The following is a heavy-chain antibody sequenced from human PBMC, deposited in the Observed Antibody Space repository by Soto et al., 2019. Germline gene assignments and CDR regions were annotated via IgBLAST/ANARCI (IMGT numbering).Heavy chain of an antibody. D-gene: IGHD3-3*01. CDR1: GGSFSGYY. V-gene: IGHV4-34*01. CDR2: INHSGST. J-gene: IGHJ5*02. Sequence: SETLSLPCAVSGGSFSGYYWSWIRQPPGTGLEWIGEINHSGSTTYNPSPKSRATISVDTSKNPFSLSLTSVTAADTAVHYCARKGWRFGVVPRGGLAPWGQGSLVTVSS. CDR3: ARKGWRFGVVPRGGLAP.